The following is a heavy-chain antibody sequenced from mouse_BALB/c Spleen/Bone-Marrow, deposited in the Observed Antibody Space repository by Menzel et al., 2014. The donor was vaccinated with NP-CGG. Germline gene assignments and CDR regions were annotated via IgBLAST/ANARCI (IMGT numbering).Heavy chain of an antibody. D-gene: IGHD2-14*01. J-gene: IGHJ4*01. CDR3: ARSGKVRNAMDY. V-gene: IGHV1-67*01. CDR2: ISGYYGDA. CDR1: GYTFTDYA. Sequence: QVQLQQSGAELVRPGVSVKISCKGSGYTFTDYAIHWVKQSHAKSLEWIGLISGYYGDAIYNQKFKGKATMTVDKSSRTADMDLARLTSEDSAIYYCARSGKVRNAMDYWGQGTAVTVSS.